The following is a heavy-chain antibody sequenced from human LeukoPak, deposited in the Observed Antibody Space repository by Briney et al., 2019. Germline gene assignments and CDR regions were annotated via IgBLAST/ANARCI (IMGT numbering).Heavy chain of an antibody. D-gene: IGHD3-22*01. CDR2: MNPNRGNT. V-gene: IGHV1-8*01. J-gene: IGHJ3*02. CDR3: ARFCRYYYDSSGYSSDAFDI. Sequence: ASVKVSCKASGYTFTSYDINWVRQATGQGLEWMGWMNPNRGNTGDAQKFQGRVTKTRNTSISTAYMELSSLRSEDTAVYYCARFCRYYYDSSGYSSDAFDIWGQGKMVTVSS. CDR1: GYTFTSYD.